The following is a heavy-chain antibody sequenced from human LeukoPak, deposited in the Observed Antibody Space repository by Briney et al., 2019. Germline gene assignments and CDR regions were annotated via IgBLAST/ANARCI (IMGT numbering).Heavy chain of an antibody. CDR1: GGSISSYY. J-gene: IGHJ3*02. CDR3: ARRRGAHTANALDI. CDR2: IYSSGST. V-gene: IGHV4-59*08. D-gene: IGHD3-10*01. Sequence: PSETLSLTCTVSGGSISSYYWSWIRQPPGKGLEWIGYIYSSGSTNYNPSLKSRVTISVDTSKNQFSLELSSVTAADTAVYYCARRRGAHTANALDIWGQGTMVTVSS.